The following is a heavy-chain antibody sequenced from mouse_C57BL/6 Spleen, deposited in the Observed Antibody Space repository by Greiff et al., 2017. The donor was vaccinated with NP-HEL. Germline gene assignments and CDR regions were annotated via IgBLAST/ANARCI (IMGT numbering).Heavy chain of an antibody. CDR1: GYTFTSYW. CDR2: IYPGNSDT. J-gene: IGHJ3*01. CDR3: TRLGYYDYDGFAY. Sequence: VQLQQSGTVLARPGASVKMSCKTSGYTFTSYWMHWVKQRPGQGLEWIGAIYPGNSDTSYNQKFKGKAKLTAVTSDSTAYMELSSLTNEDSAVYYCTRLGYYDYDGFAYWGQGTLVTVSA. D-gene: IGHD2-4*01. V-gene: IGHV1-5*01.